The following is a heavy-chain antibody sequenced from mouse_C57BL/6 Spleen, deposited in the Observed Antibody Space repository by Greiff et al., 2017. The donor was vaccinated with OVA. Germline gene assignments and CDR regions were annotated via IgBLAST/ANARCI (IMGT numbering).Heavy chain of an antibody. V-gene: IGHV1-15*01. Sequence: VQLVESGAELVRPGASVTLSCKASGYTFTDYEMHWVKQTPVHGLEWIGAIDPETGGTAYNQKFKGKAILTADKSSSTAYMELRSLTSEDSAVYYCTREDYYGSSSLYFDVWGTGTTVTVSS. J-gene: IGHJ1*03. CDR2: IDPETGGT. CDR1: GYTFTDYE. D-gene: IGHD1-1*01. CDR3: TREDYYGSSSLYFDV.